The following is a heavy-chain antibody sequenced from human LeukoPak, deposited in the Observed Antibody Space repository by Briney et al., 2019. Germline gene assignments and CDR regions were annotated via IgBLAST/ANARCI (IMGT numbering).Heavy chain of an antibody. CDR1: GGSISSYY. V-gene: IGHV4-59*12. D-gene: IGHD3-22*01. CDR2: IYYSGST. Sequence: PSETLSLTCTVSGGSISSYYWSWIRQPPGKGLEWIGYIYYSGSTNYNPSLKSRVTISVDTSKNQFSLKLSSVTAADTAVYYCARDVYYYDSSGYSTLDYWGQGTLVTVSS. CDR3: ARDVYYYDSSGYSTLDY. J-gene: IGHJ4*02.